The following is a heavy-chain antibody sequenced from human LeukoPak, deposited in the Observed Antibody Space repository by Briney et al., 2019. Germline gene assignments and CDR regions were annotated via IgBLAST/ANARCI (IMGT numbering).Heavy chain of an antibody. J-gene: IGHJ4*02. D-gene: IGHD5-18*01. V-gene: IGHV3-23*01. CDR3: AKERYSGYNYIGEY. CDR1: GFTFGSYA. Sequence: PGGSLRLSCEASGFTFGSYAMTWVRQAPGKGLDWVPVIGASGADAYYADSVKGRFTISRDNSKNTLYLQMNSLRAEDTAVYHCAKERYSGYNYIGEYWGQGTLVTVSS. CDR2: IGASGADA.